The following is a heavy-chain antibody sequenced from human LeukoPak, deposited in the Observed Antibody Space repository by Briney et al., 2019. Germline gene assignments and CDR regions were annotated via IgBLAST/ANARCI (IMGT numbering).Heavy chain of an antibody. CDR2: ITSSGDTI. D-gene: IGHD1-26*01. CDR3: ASFPWELRPT. CDR1: VFPFSRYS. V-gene: IGHV3-48*01. J-gene: IGHJ4*02. Sequence: GGSLRLSCTTSVFPFSRYSMNWVRQAPGKGLEWVSYITSSGDTIYYADSVKGRFTISRDNAKNSVYLQMNSLRAEDTAVYYCASFPWELRPTWGQETLVTVSS.